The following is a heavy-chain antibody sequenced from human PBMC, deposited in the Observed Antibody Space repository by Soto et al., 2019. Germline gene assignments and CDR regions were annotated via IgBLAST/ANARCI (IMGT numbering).Heavy chain of an antibody. CDR1: GGTFTSFA. CDR2: VIPIFGTS. V-gene: IGHV1-69*06. CDR3: ARDLTMVRYGMDV. J-gene: IGHJ6*02. Sequence: GASVKVSCKASGGTFTSFAISWVRQAPGQGLEWMGGVIPIFGTSNYAQKFQGRVTITADKSTSTAYMELSSLRSEDTAVYYCARDLTMVRYGMDVWGQGTTVTVSS. D-gene: IGHD3-10*01.